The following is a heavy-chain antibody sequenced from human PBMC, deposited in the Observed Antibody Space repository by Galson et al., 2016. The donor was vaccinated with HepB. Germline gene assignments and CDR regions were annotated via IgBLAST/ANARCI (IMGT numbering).Heavy chain of an antibody. Sequence: SLRLSCAASGFTFNSYGMSWVRQAPGKGLEWVADISFGGGKQHYADSVKGRFSISRDTSRVYLQMSSLTPADTGLYYCARDYSYSSNWPGYWGQGTLVIVSS. CDR1: GFTFNSYG. V-gene: IGHV3-30*03. D-gene: IGHD7-27*01. J-gene: IGHJ4*02. CDR2: ISFGGGKQ. CDR3: ARDYSYSSNWPGY.